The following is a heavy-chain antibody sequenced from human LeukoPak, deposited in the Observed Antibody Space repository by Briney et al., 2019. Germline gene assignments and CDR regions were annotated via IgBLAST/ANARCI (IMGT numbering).Heavy chain of an antibody. CDR2: ISAYNGKT. D-gene: IGHD1-26*01. CDR3: ARDPQQLVGATGGGFEY. Sequence: ASVKVSCKASGYTFTSYGISWVRQAPGQGLEWMGWISAYNGKTNYAQKFQGRVTMTTDTSTNTAYMELRSLRSDDTAVYYCARDPQQLVGATGGGFEYWGQGTLVTVSS. V-gene: IGHV1-18*01. CDR1: GYTFTSYG. J-gene: IGHJ4*02.